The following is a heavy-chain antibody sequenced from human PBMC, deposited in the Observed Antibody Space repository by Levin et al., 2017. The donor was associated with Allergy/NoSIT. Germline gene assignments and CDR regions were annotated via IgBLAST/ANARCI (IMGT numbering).Heavy chain of an antibody. CDR2: ISYVESDK. CDR1: GFRFRSFG. V-gene: IGHV3-30*18. J-gene: IGHJ4*02. CDR3: AKDVVFGTSSWSLDF. Sequence: LSLPCAASGFRFRSFGMHWVRQAPGKGLEWVAVISYVESDKFYADSVKGRFTISRVNTKNTLYLQMNSLRSEDAAVYYCAKDVVFGTSSWSLDFWGQGTLVTVSS. D-gene: IGHD6-13*01.